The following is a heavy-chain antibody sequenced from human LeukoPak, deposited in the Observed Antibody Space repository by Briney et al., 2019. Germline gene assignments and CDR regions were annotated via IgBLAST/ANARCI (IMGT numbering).Heavy chain of an antibody. CDR1: GFTVSRNY. J-gene: IGHJ1*01. Sequence: GGSLRLSCAASGFTVSRNYMSWGRQAPGKGLELVSVIYSGGNTYYADSVKGRFTISRDNSKNTLYLQMNSLRAEDTAVYYCAKDPPLYFDWPEGYFQHWGQGTLVTVSS. D-gene: IGHD3-9*01. CDR3: AKDPPLYFDWPEGYFQH. CDR2: IYSGGNT. V-gene: IGHV3-66*01.